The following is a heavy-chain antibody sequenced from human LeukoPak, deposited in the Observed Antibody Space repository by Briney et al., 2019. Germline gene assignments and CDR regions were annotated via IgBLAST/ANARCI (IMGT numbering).Heavy chain of an antibody. J-gene: IGHJ4*02. Sequence: GGSLRLSCAASGFTSDDYAMHWVRQAPGKGLEWVSGISWNSGSIGYADSVKGRFTISRDNAKNSLYLQMNSLRAEDTALYYCAKGVVGATTYYFDYWGQGTLVTVSS. CDR2: ISWNSGSI. CDR3: AKGVVGATTYYFDY. CDR1: GFTSDDYA. D-gene: IGHD1-26*01. V-gene: IGHV3-9*02.